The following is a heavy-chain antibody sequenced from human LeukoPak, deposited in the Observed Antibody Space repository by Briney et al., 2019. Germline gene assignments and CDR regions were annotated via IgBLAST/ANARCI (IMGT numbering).Heavy chain of an antibody. CDR3: ARVPGIAAAGAPDY. V-gene: IGHV3-21*01. D-gene: IGHD6-13*01. Sequence: GGSLRLSCAASGFTFSSYWMSWVRQAPGKGLEWVSSISSSSSYIYYADSVKGRFTISRDNAKNSLYLQMNSLRAEDTAVYYCARVPGIAAAGAPDYWGQGTLVTVSS. J-gene: IGHJ4*02. CDR2: ISSSSSYI. CDR1: GFTFSSYW.